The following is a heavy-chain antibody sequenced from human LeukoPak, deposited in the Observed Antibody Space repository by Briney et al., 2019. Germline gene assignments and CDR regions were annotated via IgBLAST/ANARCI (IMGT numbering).Heavy chain of an antibody. CDR2: ISYDGSNK. D-gene: IGHD6-19*01. CDR3: ARYKSSGWFIDY. CDR1: GFTFSSYA. V-gene: IGHV3-30-3*01. Sequence: PGGSLRLSCAASGFTFSSYAMHWVRQAPGKGLEWVAVISYDGSNKYYADSVKGRFTISRDNSKNTLYLQMNSLRAEDTAVYYCARYKSSGWFIDYWGQGTLVTVSS. J-gene: IGHJ4*02.